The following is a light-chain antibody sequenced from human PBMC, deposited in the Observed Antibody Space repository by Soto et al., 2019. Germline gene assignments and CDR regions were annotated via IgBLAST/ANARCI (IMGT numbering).Light chain of an antibody. CDR2: DAS. CDR1: QTVSSSY. CDR3: LQSNNWPPWT. J-gene: IGKJ1*01. Sequence: EIVLTQSPVTLSLSPGERATLSFRASQTVSSSYLAWYQQKPGQAPRLLIYDASNRAAGIPDRFSGSGSGTDFTLTISGLEPEDFALYYCLQSNNWPPWTFGQGTKVAIK. V-gene: IGKV3D-20*02.